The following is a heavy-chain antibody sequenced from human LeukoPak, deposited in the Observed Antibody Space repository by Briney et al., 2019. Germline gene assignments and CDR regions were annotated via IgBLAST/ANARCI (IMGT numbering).Heavy chain of an antibody. D-gene: IGHD5-12*01. Sequence: ETLSLTCTVSGGSISSSSYYWGWIRQPPGKGLEWIGSIYYSGSTYYNPSLKSRVTISVDTSKSQFSLKLSSVTAADTAVYYCARQHSGYDDYWGQGTLVTVSS. CDR1: GGSISSSSYY. CDR3: ARQHSGYDDY. CDR2: IYYSGST. J-gene: IGHJ4*02. V-gene: IGHV4-39*01.